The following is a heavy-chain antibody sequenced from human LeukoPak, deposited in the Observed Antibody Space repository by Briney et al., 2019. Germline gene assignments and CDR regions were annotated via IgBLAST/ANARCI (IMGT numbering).Heavy chain of an antibody. CDR1: GFTFSNSG. D-gene: IGHD6-25*01. Sequence: GGSLRLSCAASGFTFSNSGMHWVRQAPGKGLAWVAFIRYDGTNKYYADSVKGRFTISRDNSKNTLYLQMNSLRAEDTAVYYCARGGYSRFDYWGQGTLVTVSS. V-gene: IGHV3-30*02. CDR2: IRYDGTNK. J-gene: IGHJ4*02. CDR3: ARGGYSRFDY.